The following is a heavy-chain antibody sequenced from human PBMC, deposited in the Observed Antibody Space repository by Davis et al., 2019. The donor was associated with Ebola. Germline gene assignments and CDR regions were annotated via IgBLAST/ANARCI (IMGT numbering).Heavy chain of an antibody. V-gene: IGHV4-61*09. D-gene: IGHD7-27*01. Sequence: PSETLSLTCTVSGGSISGDRSYWSWIRQPAGKGLEWIGHIYASGSTNYNPSLKSRVTISVDTSKNQFSLKLSSVTAADTAVYYCASGTGDRAFDIWGQGTMVTVSS. CDR2: IYASGST. CDR3: ASGTGDRAFDI. CDR1: GGSISGDRSY. J-gene: IGHJ3*02.